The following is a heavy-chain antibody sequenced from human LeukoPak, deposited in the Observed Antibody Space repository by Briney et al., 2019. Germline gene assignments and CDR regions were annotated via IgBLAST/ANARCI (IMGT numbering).Heavy chain of an antibody. D-gene: IGHD6-25*01. J-gene: IGHJ6*03. CDR3: ARSERRAQKDTYYNHYYYMDV. CDR1: GGSISSHY. V-gene: IGHV4-59*11. CDR2: IYFNGYT. Sequence: SETLSLTCVVSGGSISSHYWSWIRQPPGRGLEWIGFIYFNGYTNYNPSLKTRVTISVGTSNNQFSLRLSSVTAADTAVYYCARSERRAQKDTYYNHYYYMDVWGKGTTVTVSS.